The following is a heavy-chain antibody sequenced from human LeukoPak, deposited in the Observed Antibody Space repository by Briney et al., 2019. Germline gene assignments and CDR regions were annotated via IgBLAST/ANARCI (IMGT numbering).Heavy chain of an antibody. CDR2: ITSDGTST. V-gene: IGHV3-74*01. CDR1: GFTFSNYW. CDR3: TRPPDY. J-gene: IGHJ4*02. Sequence: PGGSLRLSCAASGFTFSNYWMHWVRQAPGKGLVWVSRITSDGTSTSYADSVMGRFTISRDNATNTLYLQMKSLRVDDTAVYYFTRPPDYGGRGTLVTVSS.